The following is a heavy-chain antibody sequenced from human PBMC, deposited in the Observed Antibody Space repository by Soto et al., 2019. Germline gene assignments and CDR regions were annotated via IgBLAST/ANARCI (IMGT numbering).Heavy chain of an antibody. CDR3: AEWARYCSGADCRA. J-gene: IGHJ5*02. Sequence: EVQLLESGGGLVQPGGSLRLSCAASGFPFSSRAMSWVRQAPGKGLEWVAAISGSGTITYYADSVKGRFTISRDTSKNTLDLQMNSRRADDTAVYYCAEWARYCSGADCRAWGQGTLVTVSS. CDR2: ISGSGTIT. D-gene: IGHD2-15*01. V-gene: IGHV3-23*01. CDR1: GFPFSSRA.